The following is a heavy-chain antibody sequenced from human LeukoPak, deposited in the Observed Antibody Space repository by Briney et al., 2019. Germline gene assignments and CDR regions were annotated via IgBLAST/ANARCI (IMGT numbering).Heavy chain of an antibody. V-gene: IGHV1-24*01. D-gene: IGHD3-22*01. J-gene: IGHJ4*02. CDR3: ATAPRYYYDSSGYLGDFDY. CDR2: FGPEDGET. CDR1: GYTLTELS. Sequence: ASVKVSCKVSGYTLTELSMHWVRQAPGKGLEWMGGFGPEDGETIYAQKFQGRVTMTEDTSTDTAYMELSSLRSEDTAVYYCATAPRYYYDSSGYLGDFDYWGQGPLVTVSS.